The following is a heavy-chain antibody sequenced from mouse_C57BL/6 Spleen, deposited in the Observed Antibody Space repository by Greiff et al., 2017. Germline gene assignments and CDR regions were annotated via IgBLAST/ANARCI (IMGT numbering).Heavy chain of an antibody. Sequence: QVQLQQSGPELVKPGASVKISCKASGYAFSSSWMNWVKPRPGKGLEWIGRIYPGDGDTNYNGKFKGKATLTADKSSSTAYMQLSSLTSEDSAVYFGARYYGNYVRYFDYWGQGTTLTVSS. CDR1: GYAFSSSW. CDR2: IYPGDGDT. CDR3: ARYYGNYVRYFDY. V-gene: IGHV1-82*01. J-gene: IGHJ2*01. D-gene: IGHD2-1*01.